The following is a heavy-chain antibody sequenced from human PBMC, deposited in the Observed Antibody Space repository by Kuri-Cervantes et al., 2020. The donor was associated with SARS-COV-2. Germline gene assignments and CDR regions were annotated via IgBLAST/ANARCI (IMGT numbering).Heavy chain of an antibody. V-gene: IGHV4-59*01. CDR1: GGSLGSFY. J-gene: IGHJ4*02. CDR3: ARGSSFDY. CDR2: VYNSGTT. Sequence: ESLKISCTVSGGSLGSFYWNWIRQAPGKELEWIGYVYNSGTTKYNPSLEGRVIISVDTSKKQVSLKLRSVTAADTAVYYCARGSSFDYWGQGTLVTVSS.